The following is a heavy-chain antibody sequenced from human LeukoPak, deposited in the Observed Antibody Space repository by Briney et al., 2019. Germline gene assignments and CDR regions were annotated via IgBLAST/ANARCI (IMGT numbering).Heavy chain of an antibody. V-gene: IGHV3-7*05. J-gene: IGHJ4*02. CDR2: INEDGSTI. D-gene: IGHD3-10*01. CDR3: ARWSYVSGTWFLDF. CDR1: GFTFNSYW. Sequence: TGGSLRLSCAASGFTFNSYWMSWVRQAPGKGLEWVADINEDGSTIYYVYSVKGRFTISRDSAKNSMSLQLNTLRAEDRAVYYCARWSYVSGTWFLDFWGQGALVTVSS.